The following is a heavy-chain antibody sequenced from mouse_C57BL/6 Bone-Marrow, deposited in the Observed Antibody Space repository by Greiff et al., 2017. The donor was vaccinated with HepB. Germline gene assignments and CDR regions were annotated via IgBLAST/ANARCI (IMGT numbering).Heavy chain of an antibody. CDR2: IDPANGNT. CDR3: ARFGNYYGSSYEGSGFAY. V-gene: IGHV14-3*01. J-gene: IGHJ3*01. Sequence: VQLQQPVAELVRPGASVKLSCTASGFNIKNTYMHWVKQRPEQGLEWIGRIDPANGNTKYAPKFQGKATITADTSSNTAYLQLSSLTSEDTAIYYCARFGNYYGSSYEGSGFAYWGQGTLVTVSA. D-gene: IGHD1-1*01. CDR1: GFNIKNTY.